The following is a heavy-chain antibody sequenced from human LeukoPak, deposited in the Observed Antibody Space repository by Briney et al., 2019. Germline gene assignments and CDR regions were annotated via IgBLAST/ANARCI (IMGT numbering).Heavy chain of an antibody. J-gene: IGHJ4*02. D-gene: IGHD3-10*01. CDR2: IIPIFGTA. CDR3: ARENYGSGSPFDY. CDR1: GGTFSSYA. V-gene: IGHV1-69*05. Sequence: SVKVSCKASGGTFSSYAISWVRQAPGQGLEWMGRIIPIFGTANYAQKFQGRVTITTDGSTSTAYMELSSLRSEDTAVYYCARENYGSGSPFDYWGQGTLVTVSS.